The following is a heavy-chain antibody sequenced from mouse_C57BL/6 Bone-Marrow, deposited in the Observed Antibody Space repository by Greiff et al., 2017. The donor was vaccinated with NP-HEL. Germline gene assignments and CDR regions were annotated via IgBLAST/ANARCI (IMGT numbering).Heavy chain of an antibody. D-gene: IGHD1-1*01. CDR1: GFTFSSYG. CDR3: ARIPYYGSSYFDY. CDR2: ISSGSSTI. Sequence: EVKLVESGGDLVKPGGSLKLSCAASGFTFSSYGMHWVRQAPEKGLEWVAYISSGSSTIYYADTVKGRFTISRNNAKNTLFLQMTSLRSEDTAMYYCARIPYYGSSYFDYWGQGTTLTVSS. V-gene: IGHV5-17*01. J-gene: IGHJ2*01.